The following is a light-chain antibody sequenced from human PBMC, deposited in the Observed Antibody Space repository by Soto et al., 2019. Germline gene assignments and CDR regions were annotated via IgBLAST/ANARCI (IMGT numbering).Light chain of an antibody. CDR3: QQYDTSPRT. J-gene: IGKJ1*01. Sequence: EIVLTQSPGTLSLSPGERATLSCRASQSVSSSYLAWYQQKPGQAPRLLIYGASSRATGIPDRFSGSGSGTDFTLTISILEPEDFAVYYFQQYDTSPRTFGQGTKV. V-gene: IGKV3-20*01. CDR2: GAS. CDR1: QSVSSSY.